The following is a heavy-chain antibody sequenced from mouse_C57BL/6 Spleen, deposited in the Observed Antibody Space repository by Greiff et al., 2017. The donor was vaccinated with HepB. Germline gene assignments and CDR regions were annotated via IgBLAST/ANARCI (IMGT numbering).Heavy chain of an antibody. J-gene: IGHJ3*01. V-gene: IGHV1-82*01. CDR3: ARGQTGTGFAY. D-gene: IGHD4-1*01. CDR1: GYAFSSSW. Sequence: VKLQESGPELVKPGASVKISCKASGYAFSSSWMNWVKQRPGKGLEWIGRIYPGDGDTNYNGKFKGKATLTADKSSSTAYMQLSSLTSEDSAVYFCARGQTGTGFAYWGQGTLVTVSA. CDR2: IYPGDGDT.